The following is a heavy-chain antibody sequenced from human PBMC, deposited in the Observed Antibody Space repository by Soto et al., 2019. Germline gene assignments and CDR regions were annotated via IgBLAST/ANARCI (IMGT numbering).Heavy chain of an antibody. Sequence: QVHLVQSGAEVKNPGASVKFSCKGSVYTFTSYVITWVRQAPGQGLEWMGWISAHNGNTDYAQKLQGRVTVTRDTSTSTAYMELRSLRSDDTAVYYCARGRYGDYWGQGALVTVSS. D-gene: IGHD1-1*01. V-gene: IGHV1-18*01. CDR3: ARGRYGDY. CDR2: ISAHNGNT. J-gene: IGHJ4*02. CDR1: VYTFTSYV.